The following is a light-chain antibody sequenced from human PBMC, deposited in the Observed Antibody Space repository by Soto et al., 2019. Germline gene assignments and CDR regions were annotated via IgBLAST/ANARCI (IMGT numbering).Light chain of an antibody. CDR3: QQYNSYPYA. CDR1: QTISSW. Sequence: DIPMTQSPSTLSASVGDRVTITCRASQTISSWLAWYQQKPGKAPELLIYDASTLHSGVPSRFSGSESGTEFTLTINSLQPDDFATYYCQQYNSYPYAFGQGTKLEIK. CDR2: DAS. J-gene: IGKJ2*01. V-gene: IGKV1-5*01.